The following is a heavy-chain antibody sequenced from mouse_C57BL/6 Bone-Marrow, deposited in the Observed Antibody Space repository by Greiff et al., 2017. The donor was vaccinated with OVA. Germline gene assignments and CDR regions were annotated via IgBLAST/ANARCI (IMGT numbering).Heavy chain of an antibody. Sequence: EVKVEESGGGLVKPGGSLKLSCAASGFTFSSYTMSWVRQTPEKRLEWVATISGGGGNTYYPDSVKGRFTISRDNAKNTLYLQMSSLRSEDTALYYCARRGGRLYAMDYWGQGTSVTVSS. D-gene: IGHD1-1*01. CDR3: ARRGGRLYAMDY. J-gene: IGHJ4*01. V-gene: IGHV5-9*01. CDR1: GFTFSSYT. CDR2: ISGGGGNT.